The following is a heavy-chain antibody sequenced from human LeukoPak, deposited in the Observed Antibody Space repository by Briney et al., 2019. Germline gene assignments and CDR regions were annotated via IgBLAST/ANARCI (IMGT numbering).Heavy chain of an antibody. V-gene: IGHV4-34*01. J-gene: IGHJ4*02. CDR3: ARAPPRDYGSGSCIRGVDY. Sequence: PSETLSLTCAVYGGSFSGYYWSWIRRPPGKGLEWIGEINHSGSTNYNPSLKSRVTISVDTSKNQFSLKLSSVTAADTAVYYCARAPPRDYGSGSCIRGVDYWGQGTLVTVSS. CDR1: GGSFSGYY. D-gene: IGHD3-10*01. CDR2: INHSGST.